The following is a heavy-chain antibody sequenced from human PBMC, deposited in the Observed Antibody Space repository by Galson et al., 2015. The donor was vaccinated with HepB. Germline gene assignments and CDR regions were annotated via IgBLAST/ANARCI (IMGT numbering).Heavy chain of an antibody. CDR3: TKGAGDDYGAAWLHY. D-gene: IGHD4/OR15-4a*01. V-gene: IGHV3-23*01. J-gene: IGHJ4*02. CDR1: GFTFSIYA. CDR2: ISSSGDNT. Sequence: SLRLSCAASGFTFSIYAMSWVRQGPGKGLEWVSGISSSGDNTNYADSVKGRFTISRDNSENTLYLQMNSLRAEDTAVYWCTKGAGDDYGAAWLHYWGQGALVTVSS.